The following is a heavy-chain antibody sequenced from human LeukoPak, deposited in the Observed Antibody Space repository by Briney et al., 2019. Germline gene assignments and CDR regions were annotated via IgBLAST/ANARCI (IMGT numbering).Heavy chain of an antibody. CDR3: ARTFRGIDY. CDR2: ICSGGSTI. CDR1: GFTFSGHE. Sequence: PGGSLRLSCAVSGFTFSGHEMNWVRLAPGKGMEWGSYICSGGSTIYYADSVKGRFTISRDNAKNSLYLQMNSLRAEDTAVYYCARTFRGIDYWGQGTLVTVSS. D-gene: IGHD3-10*01. J-gene: IGHJ4*02. V-gene: IGHV3-48*03.